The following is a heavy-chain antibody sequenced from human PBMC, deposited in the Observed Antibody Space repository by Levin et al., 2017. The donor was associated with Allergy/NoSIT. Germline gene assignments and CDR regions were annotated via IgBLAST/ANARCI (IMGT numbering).Heavy chain of an antibody. CDR2: VSWNSGTI. Sequence: QAGGSLRLSCVVSGFAFEDFAMHWVRQAPGKGLEWVSGVSWNSGTIAYADSVKGRFTISRDNAKSSLYLQMDSLRTEDTAFYYCTDGRYYDFWSGYFRYWSQGSLVTVSS. CDR3: TDGRYYDFWSGYFRY. D-gene: IGHD3-3*01. CDR1: GFAFEDFA. V-gene: IGHV3-9*01. J-gene: IGHJ4*02.